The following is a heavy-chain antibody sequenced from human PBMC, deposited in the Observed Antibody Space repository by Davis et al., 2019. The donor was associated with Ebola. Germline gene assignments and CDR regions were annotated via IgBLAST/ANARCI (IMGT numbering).Heavy chain of an antibody. CDR3: ARHGYYGMDV. CDR2: INHSGST. Sequence: PSETLSLTCAVYGGSFSGYYWSWIRQPPGKGLEWIGEINHSGSTNYNPSPKSRVTLSVDTSKNQFSLKLSSVTAADTAVYYCARHGYYGMDVWGQGTTVTVSS. CDR1: GGSFSGYY. J-gene: IGHJ6*02. V-gene: IGHV4-34*01.